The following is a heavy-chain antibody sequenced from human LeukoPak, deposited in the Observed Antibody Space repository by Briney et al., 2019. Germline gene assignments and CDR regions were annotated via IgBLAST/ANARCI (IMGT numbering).Heavy chain of an antibody. CDR1: GFTFSSYG. V-gene: IGHV3-33*01. J-gene: IGHJ6*02. CDR2: IWYDGSNK. D-gene: IGHD6-13*01. CDR3: AAGTRKYGMDV. Sequence: PGRSLRLSCAASGFTFSSYGMHWVRQAPGKGLEWVAVIWYDGSNKYYADSVKGRFTISRDNSKNTLYLQMNSLRAEDTAVYYCAAGTRKYGMDVWGQGTTVTVSS.